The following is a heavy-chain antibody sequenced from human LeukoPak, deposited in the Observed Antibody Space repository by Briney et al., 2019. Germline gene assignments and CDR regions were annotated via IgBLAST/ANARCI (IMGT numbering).Heavy chain of an antibody. CDR3: ARGPYKYDSRPFDY. Sequence: ASQTLSLTCTVSGGSISSDNYSWSWIRQPAGKGLEWIGRVYTSGSTNYNPSLKSRVTISVDTSKKQFSLKLNSLTAADTAVYYCARGPYKYDSRPFDYWGQGTLVIVSS. V-gene: IGHV4-61*02. CDR2: VYTSGST. CDR1: GGSISSDNYS. J-gene: IGHJ4*02. D-gene: IGHD3-22*01.